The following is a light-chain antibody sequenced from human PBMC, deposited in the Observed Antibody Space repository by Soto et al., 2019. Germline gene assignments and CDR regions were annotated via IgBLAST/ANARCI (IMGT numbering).Light chain of an antibody. J-gene: IGKJ1*01. CDR1: QTIATW. CDR3: KQYNSYWT. Sequence: IHMTPSPSTLSASLGDRVTITCRASQTIATWLAWYQQKPGTAPKLLIYDASTLEGGVPSRFSGSGSGTEFTLAISGLQADDFATYYCKQYNSYWTFGQGTKVDNK. CDR2: DAS. V-gene: IGKV1-5*01.